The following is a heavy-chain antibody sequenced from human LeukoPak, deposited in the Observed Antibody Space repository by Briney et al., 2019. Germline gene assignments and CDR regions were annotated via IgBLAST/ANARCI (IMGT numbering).Heavy chain of an antibody. CDR1: GGSLSGYY. D-gene: IGHD5-12*01. CDR3: ARGLSGRWLRPNWFDP. Sequence: SETLSLTCAVYGGSLSGYYWSWIRQPPGKGLEWIGGINHSGSTNYNPSLKSRVTISVDTSKNQFSLKLSSVTAADTAVYYCARGLSGRWLRPNWFDPWGQGTLVTVSS. J-gene: IGHJ5*02. V-gene: IGHV4-34*01. CDR2: INHSGST.